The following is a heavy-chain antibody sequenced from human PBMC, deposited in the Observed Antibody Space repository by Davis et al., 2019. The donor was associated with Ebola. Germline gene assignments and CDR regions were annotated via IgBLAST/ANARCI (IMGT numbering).Heavy chain of an antibody. CDR3: AKGSVTIFGVAPDYYGMDV. J-gene: IGHJ6*04. Sequence: GESLKISCAGSGFTFSSYAMSWVRQAPGKGLEWVSAISGSGGSTYYADSVKGRFTISRDNSKNTLYLQMNSLRAEDTAVYYCAKGSVTIFGVAPDYYGMDVWGKGTTVTVSS. CDR2: ISGSGGST. V-gene: IGHV3-23*01. D-gene: IGHD3-3*01. CDR1: GFTFSSYA.